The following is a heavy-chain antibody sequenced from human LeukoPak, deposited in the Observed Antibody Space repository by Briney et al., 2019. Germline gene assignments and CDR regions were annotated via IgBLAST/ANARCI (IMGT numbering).Heavy chain of an antibody. CDR1: GHTFTDYY. CDR2: VYSKSGST. V-gene: IGHV1-2*02. D-gene: IGHD3-9*01. J-gene: IGHJ4*02. CDR3: VGTMFDYDILTGYYTGKYFDY. Sequence: ASVKVSCKASGHTFTDYYILWVRQAPGQGLEWMGWVYSKSGSTNYAPTFNRRVTMTRDPSTSPASMELSKLRSDDTTMHYCVGTMFDYDILTGYYTGKYFDYWAEGTLDTVSS.